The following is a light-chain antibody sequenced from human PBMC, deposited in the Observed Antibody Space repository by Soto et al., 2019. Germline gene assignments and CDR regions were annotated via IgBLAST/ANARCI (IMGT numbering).Light chain of an antibody. CDR3: LQHDSYPWT. CDR2: AAA. CDR1: QGIRND. Sequence: DIQMTQSPSSLSASVGDRVTITCRASQGIRNDLGWYQQQPGKAPKRLIYAAASLHGTEFTLTISSLQPEDFATYYCLQHDSYPWTFGQGTKVEIK. J-gene: IGKJ1*01. V-gene: IGKV1-17*01.